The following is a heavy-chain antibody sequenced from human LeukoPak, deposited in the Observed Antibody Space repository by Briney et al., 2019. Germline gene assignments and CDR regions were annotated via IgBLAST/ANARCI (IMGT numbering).Heavy chain of an antibody. Sequence: ASVKVSCKASGYTFTDYYMHWVRQAPGQGLEWMGWINPNSGGTNYAQKFQGRVTMTRDTSISTAYMELSRLRSDDTAVYYCARVGDYDYVWGSYLDYWGQGTLVTVSS. CDR3: ARVGDYDYVWGSYLDY. V-gene: IGHV1-2*02. D-gene: IGHD3-16*01. CDR1: GYTFTDYY. J-gene: IGHJ4*02. CDR2: INPNSGGT.